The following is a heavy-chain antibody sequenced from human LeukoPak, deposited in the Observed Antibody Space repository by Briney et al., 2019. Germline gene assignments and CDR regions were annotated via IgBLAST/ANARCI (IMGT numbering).Heavy chain of an antibody. CDR2: ISYDGSNK. V-gene: IGHV3-30*18. D-gene: IGHD4-23*01. Sequence: GGSLRLSCAASGFTFSSYGMHWVRQAPGKGLEWVAVISYDGSNKYYADSVKGRFTISRDNSKNTLYLQMNSLRAEDTAVYYCAKALKKTPFGYWGQGTLVTVSS. J-gene: IGHJ4*02. CDR1: GFTFSSYG. CDR3: AKALKKTPFGY.